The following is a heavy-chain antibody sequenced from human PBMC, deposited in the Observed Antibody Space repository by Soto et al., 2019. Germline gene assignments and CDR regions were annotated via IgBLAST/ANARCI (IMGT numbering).Heavy chain of an antibody. J-gene: IGHJ6*02. CDR3: AKRMVRGSQPYYYYYGMDV. CDR1: GFTFSSDG. D-gene: IGHD3-10*01. Sequence: QVQLVESGGGVVQPGRSLRLSCAASGFTFSSDGMHWVRQAPGKGLEWVAVISYDGSNKYYADSVKGRFTISRDNSKNTLYLQMNSLRAEDTAVYYCAKRMVRGSQPYYYYYGMDVWGQGTTVTVSS. CDR2: ISYDGSNK. V-gene: IGHV3-30*18.